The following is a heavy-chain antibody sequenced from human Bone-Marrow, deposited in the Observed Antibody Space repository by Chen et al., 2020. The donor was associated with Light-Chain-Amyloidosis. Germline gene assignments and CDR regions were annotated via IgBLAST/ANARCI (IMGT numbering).Heavy chain of an antibody. V-gene: IGHV4-30-4*01. J-gene: IGHJ4*02. CDR1: GDSIGSGEYY. D-gene: IGHD4-4*01. Sequence: QVQLQESGPGLVEPSQTLSLTCTVFGDSIGSGEYYWNWIRQSPGKGLEWIGYIYYSGNSYYNPSLKSRATISMDTSKNQFSLKLTSVTAEDTAVYYCASHSPGDYGNPGSDYWGQGTLVTVSS. CDR2: IYYSGNS. CDR3: ASHSPGDYGNPGSDY.